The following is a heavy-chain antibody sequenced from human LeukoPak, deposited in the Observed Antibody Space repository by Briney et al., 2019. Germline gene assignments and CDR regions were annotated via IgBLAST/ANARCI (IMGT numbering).Heavy chain of an antibody. CDR3: ARGGNHGDYWYFDL. Sequence: GGSLRLSCSASEFTFSNFWMSWVRQAPGKGPEWVANIKQDGSEKYYVDSVKGRFTISRDNAETSLHLQMNSLRAEDTAVYYCARGGNHGDYWYFDLWGRGTLVTVS. V-gene: IGHV3-7*01. J-gene: IGHJ2*01. D-gene: IGHD4-17*01. CDR2: IKQDGSEK. CDR1: EFTFSNFW.